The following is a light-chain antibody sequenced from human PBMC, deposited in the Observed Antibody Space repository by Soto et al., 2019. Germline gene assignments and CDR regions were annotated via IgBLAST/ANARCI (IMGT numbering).Light chain of an antibody. J-gene: IGKJ2*01. V-gene: IGKV3-15*01. CDR3: QQYNNWPPYT. CDR1: QSVSSN. Sequence: EIVMTQSPATLSVSPGERATLSCRASQSVSSNLAWYQQKPGQAPRLLIYGASTSATGIPARFSGSGSGTEFTLPISRLQSEDFAVYYCQQYNNWPPYTFGQGTKLEIK. CDR2: GAS.